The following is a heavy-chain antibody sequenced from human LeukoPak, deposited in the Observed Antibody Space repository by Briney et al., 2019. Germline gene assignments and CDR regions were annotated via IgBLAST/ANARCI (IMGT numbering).Heavy chain of an antibody. D-gene: IGHD3-22*01. CDR2: ISSSSSYI. Sequence: EGSLRLSCAASGFTFSSYSMNWVRQAPGKGLEWVSSISSSSSYIYYADSVKGRFTISRDNAKNSLYLQMNSLRAEDTAVYYCARDNYYDSSGYYSPPNSDAFDIWGQGTMVTVSS. J-gene: IGHJ3*02. V-gene: IGHV3-21*01. CDR3: ARDNYYDSSGYYSPPNSDAFDI. CDR1: GFTFSSYS.